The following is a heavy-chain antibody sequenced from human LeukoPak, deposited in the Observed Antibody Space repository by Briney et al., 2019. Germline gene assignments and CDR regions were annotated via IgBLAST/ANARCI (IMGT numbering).Heavy chain of an antibody. Sequence: ASVKVSRKASGYTFTGYYMHWVRQAPGQGLEWMGWINPNSGGTNYAQKFQGRVTMTRDTSISTAYMELSRLRSDDTAVYYCARDGYSGYDSIQLWFCLDYWGQGTLVTVSS. J-gene: IGHJ4*02. CDR3: ARDGYSGYDSIQLWFCLDY. D-gene: IGHD5-12*01. CDR1: GYTFTGYY. CDR2: INPNSGGT. V-gene: IGHV1-2*02.